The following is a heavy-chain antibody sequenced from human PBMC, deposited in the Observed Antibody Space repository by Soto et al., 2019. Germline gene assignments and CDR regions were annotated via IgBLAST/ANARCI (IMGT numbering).Heavy chain of an antibody. Sequence: QVQLVQSGAEVKKPGSSVKVSCKASGGTFSSYAISWVRQAPGQGLEWMGGIIPIFGTANYAQKFQGRVTITADESTSTAYMELSSLSSEDTAVYYCARDGTGRTPDYYYYGMDVWGQGTTVTVSS. CDR1: GGTFSSYA. CDR3: ARDGTGRTPDYYYYGMDV. CDR2: IIPIFGTA. D-gene: IGHD2-8*02. V-gene: IGHV1-69*01. J-gene: IGHJ6*02.